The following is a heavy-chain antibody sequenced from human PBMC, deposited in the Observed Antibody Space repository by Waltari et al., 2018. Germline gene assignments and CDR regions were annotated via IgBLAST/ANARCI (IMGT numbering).Heavy chain of an antibody. CDR3: ATDHYRQSGYDS. D-gene: IGHD5-12*01. J-gene: IGHJ5*02. CDR1: GYTLTESP. CDR2: YVPEDGET. Sequence: QVQLVQSGAEVKKPGASVKVSCKVSGYTLTESPMHWVRQAPGKGLEWMGGYVPEDGETIYAPSFQGRVAMTEDSSTDTAYMELTSLTSEDTAVYYCATDHYRQSGYDSWGQGTLVTVSS. V-gene: IGHV1-24*01.